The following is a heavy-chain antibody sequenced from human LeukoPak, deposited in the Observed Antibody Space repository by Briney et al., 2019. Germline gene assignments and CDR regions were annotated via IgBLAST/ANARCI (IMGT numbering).Heavy chain of an antibody. J-gene: IGHJ4*02. D-gene: IGHD3-3*01. Sequence: SETLSLTCTVSGGSISGYYWSWIRQPAGKGLEWIGRIYASGTTNYSPSLKSRVTMSVDTSKNQFSLKLTSVTAADTAVYYCARICDFWSVSIYYFDYWGQGTLVTVSS. CDR1: GGSISGYY. V-gene: IGHV4-4*07. CDR2: IYASGTT. CDR3: ARICDFWSVSIYYFDY.